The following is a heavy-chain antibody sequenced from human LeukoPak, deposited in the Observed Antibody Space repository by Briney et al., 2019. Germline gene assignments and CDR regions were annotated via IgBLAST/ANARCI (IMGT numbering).Heavy chain of an antibody. V-gene: IGHV1-2*02. Sequence: ASVKVSCKASGYTFTGYYMHWVRQAPGQGLEWMGWINPNSGGTSYAQKFQGRVTMTRDTSISTAHMELSRLRSDDTAVYYCARERTLNVDTAMVIDYWGQGTLVTVSS. CDR1: GYTFTGYY. D-gene: IGHD5-18*01. CDR3: ARERTLNVDTAMVIDY. CDR2: INPNSGGT. J-gene: IGHJ4*02.